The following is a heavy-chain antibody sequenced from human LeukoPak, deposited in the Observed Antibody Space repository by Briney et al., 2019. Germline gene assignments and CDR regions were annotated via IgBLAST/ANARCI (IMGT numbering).Heavy chain of an antibody. CDR2: VNPNSGGT. V-gene: IGHV1-2*02. Sequence: GASVKVSCKASGYTFTGYYMHWVRQAPGQGLEWMGWVNPNSGGTNYAQKFQGRVTMTRDTSISTAYMELSRLRSDDTAVYYCARAPSSTSCPNIWGQGTMVTVSS. CDR1: GYTFTGYY. D-gene: IGHD2-2*01. J-gene: IGHJ3*02. CDR3: ARAPSSTSCPNI.